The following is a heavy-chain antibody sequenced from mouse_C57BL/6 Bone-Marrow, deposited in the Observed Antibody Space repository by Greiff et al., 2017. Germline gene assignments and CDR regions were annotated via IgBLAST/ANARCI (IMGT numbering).Heavy chain of an antibody. CDR2: IWTGGGT. J-gene: IGHJ2*01. CDR3: ARIYDGYYEGYFDY. CDR1: GFSLTSYA. Sequence: QVQLKESGPGLVAPSQSLSITCTVSGFSLTSYAISWVRQPPGKGLEWLGVIWTGGGTNYNSALKSRLSISKDNAKSQVFLKMNSLQTDDTARYYCARIYDGYYEGYFDYWGQGTTLTVSS. V-gene: IGHV2-9-1*01. D-gene: IGHD2-3*01.